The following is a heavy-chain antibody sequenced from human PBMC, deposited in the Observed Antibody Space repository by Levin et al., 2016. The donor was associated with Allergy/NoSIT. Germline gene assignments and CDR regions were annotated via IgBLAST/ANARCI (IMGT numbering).Heavy chain of an antibody. CDR1: GVSISSTNYY. CDR3: ARSLSFYSSRTFDY. Sequence: GSLRLSCSVSGVSISSTNYYWGWLRQSPGKGLQWIASINYSGSTYYNPSLKSRVTISVDTSKNHFSLRLNSVTAADTAVYYCARSLSFYSSRTFDYWGQGTLVTVSS. V-gene: IGHV4-39*01. D-gene: IGHD6-19*01. J-gene: IGHJ4*02. CDR2: INYSGST.